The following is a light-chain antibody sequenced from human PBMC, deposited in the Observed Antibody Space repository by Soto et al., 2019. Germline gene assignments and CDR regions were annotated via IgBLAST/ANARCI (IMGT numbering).Light chain of an antibody. Sequence: EIVMTQSPATRSLSPGERATLSCRASQSLSSNLAWYQQKPGQAPRLLIYDASTRAPGIPARFSGSGSGTDFTLTISRLENEDFAVYFCQQYGRSTTTFGQGTKVDIK. CDR2: DAS. CDR3: QQYGRSTTT. J-gene: IGKJ1*01. V-gene: IGKV3D-15*01. CDR1: QSLSSN.